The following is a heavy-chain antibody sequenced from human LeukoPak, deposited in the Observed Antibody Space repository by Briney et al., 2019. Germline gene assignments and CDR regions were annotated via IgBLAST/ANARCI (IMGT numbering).Heavy chain of an antibody. Sequence: ASVKVSCKASRYTFTDYYIHWVRQAPSQGLEWMGRINPNSGATNDAQDFQGRVTMTRDTSISTAYMELSRLRSDDTAVYYCARGQSVVVPAATRYNWFDPWGQGTLVTVSS. CDR1: RYTFTDYY. J-gene: IGHJ5*02. CDR3: ARGQSVVVPAATRYNWFDP. V-gene: IGHV1-2*06. CDR2: INPNSGAT. D-gene: IGHD2-2*01.